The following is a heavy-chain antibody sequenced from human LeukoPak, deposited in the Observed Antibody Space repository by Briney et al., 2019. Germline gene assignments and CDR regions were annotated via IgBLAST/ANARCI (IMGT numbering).Heavy chain of an antibody. D-gene: IGHD2-15*01. CDR3: AKVGVIAATGWFDP. CDR2: INSDGSST. J-gene: IGHJ5*02. V-gene: IGHV3-74*01. CDR1: GFTFSNYW. Sequence: GGSLRLSCAASGFTFSNYWMHWVRQTPGEGLVWVSRINSDGSSTTYADAVKGRFTISRDNAKNTLYLQMNSLRAEDTAVYYCAKVGVIAATGWFDPWGQGTLVTVSS.